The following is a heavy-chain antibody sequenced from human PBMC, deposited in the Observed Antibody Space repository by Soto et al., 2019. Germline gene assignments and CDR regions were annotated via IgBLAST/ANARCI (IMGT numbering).Heavy chain of an antibody. CDR1: GFTFSTYG. CDR2: MSYDGSNK. V-gene: IGHV3-30*18. CDR3: AKGGGSYYRHPRIDH. Sequence: QVQLVESGGGVVQPGRSLRLSCAASGFTFSTYGMHWVRQAPGKGLEWLAVMSYDGSNKYYADSVRGRFTISRDNSKNTLYLQMNSLRVEDTAVYYCAKGGGSYYRHPRIDHWGQGTLLTVSS. D-gene: IGHD1-26*01. J-gene: IGHJ4*02.